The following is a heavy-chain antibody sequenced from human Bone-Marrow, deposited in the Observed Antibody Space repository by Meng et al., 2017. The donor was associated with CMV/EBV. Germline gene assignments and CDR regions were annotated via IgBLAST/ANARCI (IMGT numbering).Heavy chain of an antibody. CDR1: GFTFSSYA. Sequence: GGSLRLSCAASGFTFSSYAMHWVRQAPGKGLEWVAVISYDGSNKYYADSVKGRFTISRDNSKNTLYLQMNSLRAEDTAVYYCARLDPGTIDYWAQGTLVTVSS. D-gene: IGHD1-1*01. V-gene: IGHV3-30-3*01. CDR2: ISYDGSNK. CDR3: ARLDPGTIDY. J-gene: IGHJ4*02.